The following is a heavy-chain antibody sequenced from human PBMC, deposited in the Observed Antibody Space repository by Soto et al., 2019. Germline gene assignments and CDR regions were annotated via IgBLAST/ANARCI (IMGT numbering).Heavy chain of an antibody. Sequence: SETLSLTCTVSGGSVSNSSHYWTWIRQPPGKGLEWIGYVYYTGSTNYNPSLHSRVTISVDTSKNQFSLTLSSVTAADTAVYYFARGDGFWSGYSYLNYWGQGTPVTVSS. D-gene: IGHD3-3*01. CDR3: ARGDGFWSGYSYLNY. CDR2: VYYTGST. J-gene: IGHJ4*02. CDR1: GGSVSNSSHY. V-gene: IGHV4-61*01.